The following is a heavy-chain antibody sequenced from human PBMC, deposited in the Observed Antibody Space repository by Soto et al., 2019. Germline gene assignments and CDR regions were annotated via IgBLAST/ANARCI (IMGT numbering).Heavy chain of an antibody. D-gene: IGHD6-13*01. V-gene: IGHV3-23*01. Sequence: EVQLLESGGGLLQPGGSLRLSCAASGFTFSNYAVTWVRQAPGKGLEWVSTISGSGGSTYYADSVKGRFTISRDNSKTTLYLQMNSLRAENTAVYYCAKDQGSSWYEIDYWGQGTLVTVSS. J-gene: IGHJ4*02. CDR1: GFTFSNYA. CDR2: ISGSGGST. CDR3: AKDQGSSWYEIDY.